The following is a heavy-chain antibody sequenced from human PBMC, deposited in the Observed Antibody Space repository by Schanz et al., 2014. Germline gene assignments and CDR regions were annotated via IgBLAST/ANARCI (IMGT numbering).Heavy chain of an antibody. J-gene: IGHJ6*02. CDR1: TYTFSTYY. CDR2: INPSGGSP. Sequence: QVQLVQSGAEVKKPGASVKVSCKASTYTFSTYYIHWVRQAPGQGLEWMGVINPSGGSPNYAQKFQGRVRMTRDTSTSTVYMELSSLRSEDTAVFYCATEAIRQTYNYYGMDVWGQGTTVTVSS. V-gene: IGHV1-46*01. D-gene: IGHD3-3*01. CDR3: ATEAIRQTYNYYGMDV.